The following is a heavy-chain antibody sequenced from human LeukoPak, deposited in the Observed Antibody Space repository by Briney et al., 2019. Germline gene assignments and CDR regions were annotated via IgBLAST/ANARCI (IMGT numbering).Heavy chain of an antibody. CDR3: AKGQGYNYGDSIDY. D-gene: IGHD5-18*01. CDR1: GFTFSSYA. CDR2: ISGSGGST. Sequence: GGSLRLSCAASGFTFSSYAMSWVRQAPGKGLEWVSAISGSGGSTYYADSVKGRLTISRDNSKNTLYLQMNSLGDDDTAVYYCAKGQGYNYGDSIDYWGQGTLVTVSS. J-gene: IGHJ4*02. V-gene: IGHV3-23*01.